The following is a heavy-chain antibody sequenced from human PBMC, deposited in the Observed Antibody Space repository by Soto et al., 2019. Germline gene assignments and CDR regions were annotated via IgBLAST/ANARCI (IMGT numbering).Heavy chain of an antibody. Sequence: GGSLRLSCAASGFTVSSKYMSWVRQAPGKGPEWVSVIYSGGSTYYADSVKGRFTISRDNSKNTLYLQMNSLRAEDTAVYFCAKGVPGIAVAGTGYFQHWGQGTLVTVSS. CDR1: GFTVSSKY. D-gene: IGHD6-19*01. CDR3: AKGVPGIAVAGTGYFQH. V-gene: IGHV3-66*01. J-gene: IGHJ1*01. CDR2: IYSGGST.